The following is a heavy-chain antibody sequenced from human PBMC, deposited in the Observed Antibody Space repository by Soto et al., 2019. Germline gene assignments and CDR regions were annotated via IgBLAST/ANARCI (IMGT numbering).Heavy chain of an antibody. CDR3: AKSSVWYPYFDS. V-gene: IGHV3-23*01. D-gene: IGHD6-13*01. CDR2: ISGSGGDT. J-gene: IGHJ4*02. Sequence: PGGSLRLSCVISRLNFSNYAMNWVRQAPGKGLEWVSVISGSGGDTHYTDSVTGRFTISRDISNNILYLQMNSLRAEDTAIYYCAKSSVWYPYFDSWGQGTLVTVSS. CDR1: RLNFSNYA.